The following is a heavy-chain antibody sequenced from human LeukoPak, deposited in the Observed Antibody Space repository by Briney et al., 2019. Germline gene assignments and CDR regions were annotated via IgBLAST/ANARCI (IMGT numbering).Heavy chain of an antibody. V-gene: IGHV4-34*01. D-gene: IGHD4-17*01. CDR3: ARALTDRLRGTNWFDP. CDR2: INHSGST. CDR1: GGSFSGYY. J-gene: IGHJ5*02. Sequence: SETLSLTCAVYGGSFSGYYWSWIRQPPGKGLEWIGEINHSGSTNYNPSLKSRVTISVDTSKNQFSLKLSSVTAADTAVHYCARALTDRLRGTNWFDPWGQGTLVTVSS.